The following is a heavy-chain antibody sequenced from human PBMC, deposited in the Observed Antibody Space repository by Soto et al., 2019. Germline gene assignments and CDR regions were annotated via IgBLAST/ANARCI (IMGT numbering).Heavy chain of an antibody. J-gene: IGHJ6*02. V-gene: IGHV1-69*13. D-gene: IGHD4-4*01. CDR1: GGTFSSYA. CDR3: ASTLKTLQFETDYYGMDV. Sequence: SVKVSCKASGGTFSSYAISWVRQAPGQGLEWMGGIIPIFGTANYAQKFQGRVTITADESTSTAYMELSSLRSEDTAVYYCASTLKTLQFETDYYGMDVWGQGTTVTVSS. CDR2: IIPIFGTA.